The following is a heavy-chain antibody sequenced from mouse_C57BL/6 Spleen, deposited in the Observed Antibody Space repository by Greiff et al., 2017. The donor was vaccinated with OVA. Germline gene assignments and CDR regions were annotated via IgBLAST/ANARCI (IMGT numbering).Heavy chain of an antibody. V-gene: IGHV3-1*01. Sequence: VQLKESGPGMVKPSQSLSLTCTVTGYSITSGYDWHWIRHFPGNKLEWMGYISYSGSTNYNPSLKSRISITHDTSKNHFFLKLNSVTTEDTATYYCATDGYSAWFAYWGQGTLVTVSA. J-gene: IGHJ3*01. D-gene: IGHD2-3*01. CDR2: ISYSGST. CDR3: ATDGYSAWFAY. CDR1: GYSITSGYD.